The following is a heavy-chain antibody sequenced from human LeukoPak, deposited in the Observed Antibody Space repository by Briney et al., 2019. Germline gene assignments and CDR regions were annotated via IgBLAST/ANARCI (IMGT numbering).Heavy chain of an antibody. CDR2: IFYGGST. CDR1: GGSINNYY. CDR3: ARYSGRFLWFDF. V-gene: IGHV4-59*08. Sequence: PSETLSLTCTVSGGSINNYYWNWIRQPPGKGLEWIGYIFYGGSTNYNPSLNSRVTISVDTSKIQFSLKLSSVTAADTAVYYCARYSGRFLWFDFWGHGTLVTVSS. D-gene: IGHD1-26*01. J-gene: IGHJ5*01.